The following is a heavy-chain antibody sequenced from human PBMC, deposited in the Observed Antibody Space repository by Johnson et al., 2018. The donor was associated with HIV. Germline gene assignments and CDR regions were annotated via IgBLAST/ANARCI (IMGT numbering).Heavy chain of an antibody. J-gene: IGHJ3*02. CDR2: ISSGGGTT. CDR3: AKDLYSSSWTNDAFDI. Sequence: QVQLVESGGGLVKPGGSLRLSCTASGFIFSDYYLNWIRQAPGKGLEWISFISSGGGTTSYSDSVKGRFTISRDNGKKSLYLQMDSLRAEDTAVYHCAKDLYSSSWTNDAFDICGQGTMVTVSS. D-gene: IGHD6-13*01. CDR1: GFIFSDYY. V-gene: IGHV3-11*04.